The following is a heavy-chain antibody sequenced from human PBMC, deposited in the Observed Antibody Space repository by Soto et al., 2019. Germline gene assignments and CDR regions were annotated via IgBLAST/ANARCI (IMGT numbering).Heavy chain of an antibody. CDR2: IKHDGSEK. D-gene: IGHD6-19*01. Sequence: PGGSLRLSCAASGLTFNKYWMTWVRQAPGKGLEWVATIKHDGSEKSNLDSVEGRFTISRDNARNSLSLQMNSLRVEDTAVYFCASVPGSPGYHGLDVWGQGTTGTSP. V-gene: IGHV3-7*03. CDR3: ASVPGSPGYHGLDV. J-gene: IGHJ6*02. CDR1: GLTFNKYW.